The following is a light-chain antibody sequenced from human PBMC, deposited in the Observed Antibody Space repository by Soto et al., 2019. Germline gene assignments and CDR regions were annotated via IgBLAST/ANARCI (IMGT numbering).Light chain of an antibody. J-gene: IGLJ1*01. CDR2: DVA. V-gene: IGLV2-11*01. CDR1: GNDVGAYNY. Sequence: QSVLTQPRSVSGSPGQSVTISCTGTGNDVGAYNYVSWYQQHPGRTPKLMSYDVARWPSGVPDRFSGSKYGNTASLTISGPHPEDASYYFCCSYAGSYTYLFGTGTKGTVL. CDR3: CSYAGSYTYL.